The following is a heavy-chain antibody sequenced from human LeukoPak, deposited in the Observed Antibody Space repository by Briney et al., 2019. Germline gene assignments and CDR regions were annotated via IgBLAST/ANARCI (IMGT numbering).Heavy chain of an antibody. CDR1: GGSISSHY. Sequence: SETLSLTCSVCGGSISSHYWSWIRQPPGKGLEWIGYIYYSGSTKHNPSLKSRVTISVDTSKNQFSLKLSSVTAADTAVYYCARGGTTVTPGLLWFDPWGQGTLVTVSS. CDR2: IYYSGST. V-gene: IGHV4-59*11. D-gene: IGHD4-17*01. CDR3: ARGGTTVTPGLLWFDP. J-gene: IGHJ5*02.